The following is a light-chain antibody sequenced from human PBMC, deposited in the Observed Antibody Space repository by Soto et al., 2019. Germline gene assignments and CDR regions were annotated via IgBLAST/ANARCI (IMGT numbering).Light chain of an antibody. V-gene: IGKV3-11*01. CDR3: QPRSNWPLSYT. Sequence: EIVLTQSPATLSLSPGERATLSCRASQSVSSYLAWYQQKPGQAPRLLIYDASNRAIGIPARFSGSGSGTDFTLTISILEPEDFAVYYCQPRSNWPLSYTFGQGTKLEIK. CDR2: DAS. J-gene: IGKJ2*01. CDR1: QSVSSY.